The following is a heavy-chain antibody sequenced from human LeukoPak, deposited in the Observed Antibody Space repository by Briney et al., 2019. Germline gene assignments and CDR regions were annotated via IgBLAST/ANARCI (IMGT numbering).Heavy chain of an antibody. V-gene: IGHV4-39*07. CDR2: IYYSGST. Sequence: PSETLSLTCTVSGGSISSSSYYWGWIRQPPGKGLEWIGSIYYSGSTYYNPSLKSRVTISVDTSKNQFSLKLSSVTAADTAVYYCARGPRFVSYRYFDYWGQGTLVTVSS. CDR3: ARGPRFVSYRYFDY. CDR1: GGSISSSSYY. J-gene: IGHJ4*02. D-gene: IGHD2-21*01.